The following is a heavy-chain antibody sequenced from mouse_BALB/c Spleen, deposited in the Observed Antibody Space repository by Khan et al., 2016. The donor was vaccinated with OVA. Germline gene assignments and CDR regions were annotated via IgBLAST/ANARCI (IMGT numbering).Heavy chain of an antibody. J-gene: IGHJ3*01. CDR3: ANGNYGWFAY. V-gene: IGHV5-9-1*01. CDR1: GFTFSNFV. CDR2: ISSAATYT. Sequence: EVELVESGGGLVEPGGSLKLSCAASGFTFSNFVMSWVRQTPEKRLEWVATISSAATYTYYPDSVKGRFTISRDNAKNTLYLQMNSLRSDDTASYYCANGNYGWFAYWGQGTLVTVST. D-gene: IGHD2-1*01.